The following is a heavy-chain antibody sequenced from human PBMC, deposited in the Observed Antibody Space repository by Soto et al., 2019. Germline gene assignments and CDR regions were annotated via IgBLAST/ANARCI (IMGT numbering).Heavy chain of an antibody. Sequence: GGSLRLSCAASGFTFSSYSMNWVRQAPGKGLEWVSSISSSSSYIYYADSVKGRFTISRDNAKNSLYLQMNSLRAEDTAVYYCARGWRDTKDIVAQNLSFYYYMDVWGKGTTVTVSS. D-gene: IGHD2-15*01. CDR3: ARGWRDTKDIVAQNLSFYYYMDV. V-gene: IGHV3-21*01. CDR2: ISSSSSYI. J-gene: IGHJ6*03. CDR1: GFTFSSYS.